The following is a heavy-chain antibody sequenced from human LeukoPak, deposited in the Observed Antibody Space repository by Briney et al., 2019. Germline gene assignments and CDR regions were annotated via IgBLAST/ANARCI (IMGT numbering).Heavy chain of an antibody. CDR1: GYSVSSNSAA. CDR2: TYYRSKWYN. Sequence: SQTLSLTCAISGYSVSSNSAAWNWIRQSPSRGLEWLGRTYYRSKWYNDYAVSVKSRITINPDTSKNQFSLQLNSVTPEDTAVYYCAKEGRLDYYDSSGYYSNWFDPWGQGTLVTVSS. CDR3: AKEGRLDYYDSSGYYSNWFDP. D-gene: IGHD3-22*01. V-gene: IGHV6-1*01. J-gene: IGHJ5*02.